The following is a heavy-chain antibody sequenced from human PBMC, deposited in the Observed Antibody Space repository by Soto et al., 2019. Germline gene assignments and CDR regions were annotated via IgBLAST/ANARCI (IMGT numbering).Heavy chain of an antibody. D-gene: IGHD3-3*01. Sequence: PRGSLRLSCAASGFTFSSYAMHWVRQSPGKGLEWVAVISYDGSNKYYADSVTGRFTISRDNSKNTLYLQMNSLRAEDTAVYYCARDLGEMYYDFWSGTPDYYYYGMDVWGQGTTVTVSS. CDR1: GFTFSSYA. J-gene: IGHJ6*02. CDR2: ISYDGSNK. V-gene: IGHV3-30-3*01. CDR3: ARDLGEMYYDFWSGTPDYYYYGMDV.